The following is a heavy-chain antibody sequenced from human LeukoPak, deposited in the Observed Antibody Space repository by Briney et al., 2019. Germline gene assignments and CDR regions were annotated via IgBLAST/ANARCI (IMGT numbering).Heavy chain of an antibody. CDR3: ARGFSH. CDR1: GGSFNNYY. CDR2: INHNGST. V-gene: IGHV4-34*01. J-gene: IGHJ4*02. Sequence: SETLSLTCAVYGGSFNNYYWSWLRRPPGKGLEWIGEINHNGSTTYNPSLKSRVTMSIDTSKNQFSLKLSSMTAADTAVYYCARGFSHWGQGTLVTVSS.